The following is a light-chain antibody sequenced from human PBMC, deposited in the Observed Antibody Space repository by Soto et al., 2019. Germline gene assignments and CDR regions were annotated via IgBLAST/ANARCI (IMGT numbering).Light chain of an antibody. J-gene: IGKJ5*01. V-gene: IGKV3-15*01. CDR1: QSVSSN. CDR2: DAS. Sequence: EIVMTQSPGTLSVSPGESATLSCRASQSVSSNLAWHQQKPGQAPRILMYDASTRATGISARFSGSGSGTEFTLTISSLQPDDFATYYCQQYNSYPITFGQGTRLEIK. CDR3: QQYNSYPIT.